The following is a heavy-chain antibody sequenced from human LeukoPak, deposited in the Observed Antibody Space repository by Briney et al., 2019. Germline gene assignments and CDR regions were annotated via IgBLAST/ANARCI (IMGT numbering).Heavy chain of an antibody. CDR1: GGSISSSTYY. D-gene: IGHD5-18*01. Sequence: SETLSLTCTVSGGSISSSTYYWSWIRQPAGKGLEWIGRIYASGSTKYNPSLKSRVTMSVDTSKNQFSLKLSSVTAADTAVYYCGRSERIQEWSPIDYYYYMDVWGKGTTVTVSS. CDR3: GRSERIQEWSPIDYYYYMDV. J-gene: IGHJ6*03. CDR2: IYASGST. V-gene: IGHV4-61*02.